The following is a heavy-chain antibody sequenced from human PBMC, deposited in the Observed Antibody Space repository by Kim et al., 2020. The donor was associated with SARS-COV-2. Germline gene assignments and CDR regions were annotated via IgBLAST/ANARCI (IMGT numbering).Heavy chain of an antibody. J-gene: IGHJ4*01. CDR2: ISYTGTT. V-gene: IGHV4-28*01. CDR3: ARSQEFDIIGL. D-gene: IGHD3-9*01. Sequence: SETLSLTCSVSDYSIGSSNWWGWIRQPPGKGLEWIGFISYTGTTHFNLSLKSRVTMSVETSKNQFSLKVHSVTAVDTAVYYCARSQEFDIIGLWGHGTLVTVSP. CDR1: DYSIGSSNW.